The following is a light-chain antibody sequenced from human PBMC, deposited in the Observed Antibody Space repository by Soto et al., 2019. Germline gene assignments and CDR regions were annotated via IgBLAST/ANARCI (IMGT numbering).Light chain of an antibody. CDR3: QQYNNWPYT. J-gene: IGKJ2*01. Sequence: ERVMTQSPATLSVSPGERASLSCRADQSVNSHLAWYQQKPGQAPRLLIYAASARTSGLPGRFSGSGSGTEFPLTISSLQPEDFAVYYWQQYNNWPYTFGQGTKLEIK. V-gene: IGKV3-15*01. CDR2: AAS. CDR1: QSVNSH.